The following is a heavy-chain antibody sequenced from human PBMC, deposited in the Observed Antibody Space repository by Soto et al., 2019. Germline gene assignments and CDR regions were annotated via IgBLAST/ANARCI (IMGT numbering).Heavy chain of an antibody. CDR3: ARDYYGSGSYTHYYYYGMDV. J-gene: IGHJ6*02. D-gene: IGHD3-10*01. CDR2: IIPILGIA. CDR1: GGTFSSYT. V-gene: IGHV1-69*04. Sequence: SVKVSCKASGGTFSSYTISWVRQAPGQGLEWMGRIIPILGIANYAQKFQGRVTITADKSTSTAYMELSSLRSEDTAVYYCARDYYGSGSYTHYYYYGMDVWGQ.